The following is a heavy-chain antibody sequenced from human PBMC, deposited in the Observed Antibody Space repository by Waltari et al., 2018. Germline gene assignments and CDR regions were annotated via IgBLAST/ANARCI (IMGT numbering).Heavy chain of an antibody. CDR1: GGSISSGGYY. CDR2: IYYSGST. CDR3: RQTAAGTDVNYYYYMDV. J-gene: IGHJ6*03. D-gene: IGHD6-13*01. Sequence: QVQLQESGPGLVKPSQTLSLTCTVSGGSISSGGYYWSWIRQHPGKGLEWIGYIYYSGSTYYNPSLKSRVTISVDTSKNQFSLKLSSVTAADTAVYYCRQTAAGTDVNYYYYMDVWGKGTTVTVSS. V-gene: IGHV4-31*03.